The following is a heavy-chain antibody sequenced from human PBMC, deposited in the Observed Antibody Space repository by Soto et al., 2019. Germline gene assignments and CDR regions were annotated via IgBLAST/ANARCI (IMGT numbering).Heavy chain of an antibody. CDR2: IIPIFGTA. J-gene: IGHJ4*02. CDR3: ASTYGGNSGTFDY. D-gene: IGHD4-17*01. V-gene: IGHV1-69*06. Sequence: GASVKVSCKASGGTFSSYAISWVRQAPGQGLEWMGGIIPIFGTASYAQKFQGRVTITADKSTSTAYMELSSLRSEDTAVYYCASTYGGNSGTFDYWGQGTLVTVSS. CDR1: GGTFSSYA.